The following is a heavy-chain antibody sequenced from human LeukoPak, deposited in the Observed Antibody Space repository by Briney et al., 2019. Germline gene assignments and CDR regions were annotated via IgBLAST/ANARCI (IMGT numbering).Heavy chain of an antibody. V-gene: IGHV3-69-1*01. Sequence: GGSLRLSCAASGFTFSNFAMAWVRQAPGKGLEWVSSIVGSSSTYYADSVKGRFTISRDNSKNTVYLQMNSLRAEDTAVYYCARQGNYGPGSYVRDAFDIWGQGTMVTVSS. J-gene: IGHJ3*02. CDR2: IVGSSST. CDR3: ARQGNYGPGSYVRDAFDI. CDR1: GFTFSNFA. D-gene: IGHD3-10*01.